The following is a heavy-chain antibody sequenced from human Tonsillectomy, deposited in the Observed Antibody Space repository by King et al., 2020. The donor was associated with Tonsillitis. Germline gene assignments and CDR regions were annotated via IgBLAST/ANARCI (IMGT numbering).Heavy chain of an antibody. CDR3: AREYGLRAARDYYYYYYGMDV. Sequence: QLVQSGAEVKKPGASVKVSCKASGYTFTSYYMHWVRQAPGQGLEWMGIINPSGGSTSYAQKFQGRVTMTRDTSTSTVYMELSSLRSEDTAVYYCAREYGLRAARDYYYYYYGMDVWGQGTTVTVSS. J-gene: IGHJ6*02. CDR1: GYTFTSYY. CDR2: INPSGGST. D-gene: IGHD5-12*01. V-gene: IGHV1-46*01.